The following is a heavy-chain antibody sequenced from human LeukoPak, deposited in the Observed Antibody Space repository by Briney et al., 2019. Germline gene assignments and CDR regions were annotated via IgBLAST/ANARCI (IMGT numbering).Heavy chain of an antibody. CDR1: GGSFSGYY. D-gene: IGHD3-10*01. CDR3: ARRAWYRLWFGECLFDY. J-gene: IGHJ4*02. CDR2: INHSGST. Sequence: AETLSLTCADYGGSFSGYYWSWIRQPPGKGLEWIGEINHSGSTNYNPSLKSRVTISVDTSKNHFSLKLSSVTAADPAVYYCARRAWYRLWFGECLFDYWGQGTLVTVSS. V-gene: IGHV4-34*01.